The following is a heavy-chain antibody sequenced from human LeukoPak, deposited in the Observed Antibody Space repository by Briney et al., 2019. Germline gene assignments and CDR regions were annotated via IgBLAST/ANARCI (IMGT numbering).Heavy chain of an antibody. CDR1: GGSINSYY. Sequence: SETLSLTGTVSGGSINSYYWSWIRQPAGKGLKWIGRIYSSGSTNYNPSLKSRVSMSVDTSKNQFSLKLTSVTAADTAVYYCARGGKATVVTMWGQGILVTVSS. CDR3: ARGGKATVVTM. CDR2: IYSSGST. J-gene: IGHJ4*02. D-gene: IGHD4-23*01. V-gene: IGHV4-4*07.